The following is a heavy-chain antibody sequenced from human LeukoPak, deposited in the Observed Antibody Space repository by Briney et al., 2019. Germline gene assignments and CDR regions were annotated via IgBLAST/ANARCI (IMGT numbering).Heavy chain of an antibody. CDR2: IIPILGIA. V-gene: IGHV1-69*04. J-gene: IGHJ4*02. D-gene: IGHD3-10*01. Sequence: GASVKVSCKAPGGTFSSYAISWVRQAPGQGLEWMGRIIPILGIANYAQKFQGRVTITADKSTSTAYMELSGLRSEDTAVYYCARYGSGSPGYFDYWGQGTLVTVSS. CDR1: GGTFSSYA. CDR3: ARYGSGSPGYFDY.